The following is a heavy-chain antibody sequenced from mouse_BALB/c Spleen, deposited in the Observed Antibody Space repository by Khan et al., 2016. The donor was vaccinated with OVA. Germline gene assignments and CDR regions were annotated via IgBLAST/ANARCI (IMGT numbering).Heavy chain of an antibody. V-gene: IGHV5-6*02. Sequence: EVKLEESGGDLVKPEGSLKLSCAASGFTFSTYGISWVRQTPDKRLEWVATISSGGSYTYYPDSVQGRFTISRDNAKNTLYLQMSSLKSEDTAMFYCARLAYYYDSEGFAYWGQGTLVTVSA. J-gene: IGHJ3*01. D-gene: IGHD1-1*01. CDR2: ISSGGSYT. CDR1: GFTFSTYG. CDR3: ARLAYYYDSEGFAY.